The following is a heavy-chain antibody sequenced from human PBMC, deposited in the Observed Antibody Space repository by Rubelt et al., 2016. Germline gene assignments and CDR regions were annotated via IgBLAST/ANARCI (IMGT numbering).Heavy chain of an antibody. CDR2: ISGSGGSA. CDR1: GFTFRNYW. J-gene: IGHJ4*02. Sequence: VESGGGLVQPGGSLRLSCAASGFTFRNYWMHWVRQVPGKGLVWVSAISGSGGSAYYADSVKGRFTISRDNSKNTLYLQMNSLRAEDTAVYYCARGDASDYWGQGTLVTVSS. V-gene: IGHV3-74*01. CDR3: ARGDASDY.